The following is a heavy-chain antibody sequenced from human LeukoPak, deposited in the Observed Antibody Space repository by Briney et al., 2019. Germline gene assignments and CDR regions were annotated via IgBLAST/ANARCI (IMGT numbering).Heavy chain of an antibody. CDR3: AKRVVIRSTDYFYYYIHV. J-gene: IGHJ6*03. Sequence: GGSLRLSCAASGFTVTSNYMTWVRQAPGKGLEWVSVIYAGGTTYYADSVKGRFTVSRDSSQSTLYLQMNSLRVEDTAVYYCAKRVVIRSTDYFYYYIHVWGKGTTVTVSS. V-gene: IGHV3-53*05. CDR2: IYAGGTT. D-gene: IGHD3-3*01. CDR1: GFTVTSNY.